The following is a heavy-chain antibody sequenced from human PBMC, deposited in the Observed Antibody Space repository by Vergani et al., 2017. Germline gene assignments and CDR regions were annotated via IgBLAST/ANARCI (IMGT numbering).Heavy chain of an antibody. Sequence: QLQLQESGPGLVKPSETLSLTCTVSGGSISSSSYYWGWIRQPPGKGLEWIGSIYYSGSTNYNPSLKSRVTISVDTSKNQFSLKLSSVTAADTAVYYCARTPNRVVMSRYYYYYGMDVWGQGP. CDR1: GGSISSSSYY. D-gene: IGHD3-3*01. V-gene: IGHV4-39*07. CDR2: IYYSGST. J-gene: IGHJ6*02. CDR3: ARTPNRVVMSRYYYYYGMDV.